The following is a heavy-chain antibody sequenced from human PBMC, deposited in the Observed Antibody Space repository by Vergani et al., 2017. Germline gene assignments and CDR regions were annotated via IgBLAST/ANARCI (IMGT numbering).Heavy chain of an antibody. J-gene: IGHJ6*02. V-gene: IGHV4-61*02. D-gene: IGHD3-10*01. CDR1: GGPINTGAYY. CDR2: VYTSGMT. Sequence: QVQLQESGPRLVRPSQTLSLTCTVSGGPINTGAYYWSWIRPPAGKGLEWIGRVYTSGMTNYNPSLKSRVTILVDRSKSQLSLKLTSVTAGDTAVYFCARELSYYYGSGSDDYNPYYYEGMDVWGPGTTVTVSS. CDR3: ARELSYYYGSGSDDYNPYYYEGMDV.